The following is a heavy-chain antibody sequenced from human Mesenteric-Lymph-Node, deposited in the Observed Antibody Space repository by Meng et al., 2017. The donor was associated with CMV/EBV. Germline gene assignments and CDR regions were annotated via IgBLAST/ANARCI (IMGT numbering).Heavy chain of an antibody. CDR1: GGSFSGYY. V-gene: IGHV4-34*01. J-gene: IGHJ4*02. D-gene: IGHD3-16*01. Sequence: GSLRLSCAVYGGSFSGYYWSWIRQPPGKGLEWIGEINHSGSTNYNPSLKSRVTISVDTSKNQFSLKLSSVTAADTAMYYCARDNTRLIALDYWGQGTLVTVSS. CDR3: ARDNTRLIALDY. CDR2: INHSGST.